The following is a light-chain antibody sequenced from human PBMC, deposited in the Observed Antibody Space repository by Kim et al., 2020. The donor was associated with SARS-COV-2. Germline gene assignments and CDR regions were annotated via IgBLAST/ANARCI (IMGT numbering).Light chain of an antibody. Sequence: SYELTQPPSVSVSPGQTASITCSGDKLGDKYACWYQQKPGQSPVVVIYQDSKRPSGIPERFSGSNSGNTATLTISGTQAMDEADYYCQAWDSRGVFGGGT. J-gene: IGLJ2*01. V-gene: IGLV3-1*01. CDR1: KLGDKY. CDR2: QDS. CDR3: QAWDSRGV.